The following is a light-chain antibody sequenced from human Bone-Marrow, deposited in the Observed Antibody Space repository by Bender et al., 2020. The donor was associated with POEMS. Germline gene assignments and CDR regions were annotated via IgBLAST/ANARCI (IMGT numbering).Light chain of an antibody. CDR2: DVT. CDR3: SSYGGSSNWGV. V-gene: IGLV2-8*01. Sequence: QSALTQPPSASGSPGQSVTISCTGTSSDVGGYNYVSWYQHHPGKAPKLMIYDVTNRPSGVSNRFSGSKSGNTASLTISGLQAEDEADYYCSSYGGSSNWGVFGGGTKLTVL. CDR1: SSDVGGYNY. J-gene: IGLJ3*02.